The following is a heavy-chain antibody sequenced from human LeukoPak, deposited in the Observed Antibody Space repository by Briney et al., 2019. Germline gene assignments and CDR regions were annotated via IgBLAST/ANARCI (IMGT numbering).Heavy chain of an antibody. CDR2: ISGAGGST. Sequence: GGSLRLSCVASGITFNNYAMSWVRQGPGMGLEWVSSISGAGGSTYYADSVKGRFTISRDNSKKTLYLEMSSLRAEDAAVYYCAINYSLDYWGQGTLVTVSS. CDR1: GITFNNYA. D-gene: IGHD2-21*01. J-gene: IGHJ4*02. V-gene: IGHV3-23*01. CDR3: AINYSLDY.